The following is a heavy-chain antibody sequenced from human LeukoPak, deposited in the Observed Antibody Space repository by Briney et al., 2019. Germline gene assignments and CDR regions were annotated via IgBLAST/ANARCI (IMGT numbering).Heavy chain of an antibody. CDR2: ISHDGSNT. V-gene: IGHV3-30*18. Sequence: PGGSLRLSCAASGFAFNSYGMHWVRQAPGKGLEWLAIISHDGSNTYYADSVKGRITISRDNSKNTLYLQMHSLRAEDTAIYYCAKPSRDFDSSGYSHFDYWGQGTLVTVSS. J-gene: IGHJ4*02. D-gene: IGHD3-22*01. CDR3: AKPSRDFDSSGYSHFDY. CDR1: GFAFNSYG.